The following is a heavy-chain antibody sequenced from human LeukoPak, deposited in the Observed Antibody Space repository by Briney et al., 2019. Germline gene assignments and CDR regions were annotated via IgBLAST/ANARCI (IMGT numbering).Heavy chain of an antibody. CDR2: INPSGGST. D-gene: IGHD6-19*01. Sequence: ASVKVSCKASGYTFTSYYMHWVRQAPGQGLEWMGIINPSGGSTSYAQKFQGRVTMTRDTSTRTVYMELSSLRSEDTAVYYCARDDVAASIAVAGYFDYWGQGTLVTVSS. CDR3: ARDDVAASIAVAGYFDY. J-gene: IGHJ4*02. V-gene: IGHV1-46*01. CDR1: GYTFTSYY.